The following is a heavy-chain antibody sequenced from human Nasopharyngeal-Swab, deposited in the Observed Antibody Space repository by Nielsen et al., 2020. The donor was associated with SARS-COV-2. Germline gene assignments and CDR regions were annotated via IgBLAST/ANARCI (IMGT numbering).Heavy chain of an antibody. V-gene: IGHV3-30*02. CDR1: GFTFSSYG. CDR3: AKKTQSRFLGYMDV. CDR2: KRYDGSNK. Sequence: GESLKISCAASGFTFSSYGMHWVRQAPGKGLEWVAFKRYDGSNKYYADSVKGRFTISRDNSKNTLYLQMNSLRAEDTAVYYCAKKTQSRFLGYMDVWGKGTTVTVSS. J-gene: IGHJ6*03. D-gene: IGHD3-3*01.